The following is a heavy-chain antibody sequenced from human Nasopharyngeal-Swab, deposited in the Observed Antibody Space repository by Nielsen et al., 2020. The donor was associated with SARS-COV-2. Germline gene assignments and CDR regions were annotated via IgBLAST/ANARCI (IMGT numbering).Heavy chain of an antibody. CDR1: GFTFGSYA. CDR3: ARDKAYSTYDY. CDR2: ISGSGGST. V-gene: IGHV3-23*01. J-gene: IGHJ4*02. Sequence: GESLKISCAASGFTFGSYAMSWVRQAPGKGVEWVPAISGSGGSTYYADSVKGRFTISRDNSKNTLYLQMNSRRAEDTVVYYCARDKAYSTYDYWGQGTLVTVSS. D-gene: IGHD4-11*01.